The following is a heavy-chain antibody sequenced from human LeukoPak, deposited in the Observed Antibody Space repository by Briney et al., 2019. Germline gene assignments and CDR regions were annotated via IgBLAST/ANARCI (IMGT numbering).Heavy chain of an antibody. CDR3: ARGVPMVRGVIIHYYYYYMDV. CDR1: GGSFSGYY. D-gene: IGHD3-10*01. Sequence: PSETLSLTCAVYGGSFSGYYWSWIRQPPGKGLEWIGEINHSGSTNYNPSLKSRVTISVDTSKNQFSLKLSSVTAADTAVYYCARGVPMVRGVIIHYYYYYMDVWGKGTTVTVSS. V-gene: IGHV4-34*01. CDR2: INHSGST. J-gene: IGHJ6*03.